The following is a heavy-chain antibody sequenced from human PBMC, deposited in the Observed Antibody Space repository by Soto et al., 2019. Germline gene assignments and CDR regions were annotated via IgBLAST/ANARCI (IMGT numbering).Heavy chain of an antibody. V-gene: IGHV1-18*01. Sequence: QVQLVQSGAEVKKPGASVKVSCKASGYTFTSYGINWVRQAPGQGLEWLGWISAYDGNTNYAQILQGRVSMTTDTSTNTAYMGVRSLRSDDTAVYYCARGGYYDSSGSRNYYYYGMNVWGQGTTVTVSS. CDR2: ISAYDGNT. CDR3: ARGGYYDSSGSRNYYYYGMNV. D-gene: IGHD3-22*01. CDR1: GYTFTSYG. J-gene: IGHJ6*02.